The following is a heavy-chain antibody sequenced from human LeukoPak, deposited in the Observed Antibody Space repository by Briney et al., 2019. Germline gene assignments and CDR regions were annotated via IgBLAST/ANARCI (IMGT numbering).Heavy chain of an antibody. J-gene: IGHJ4*02. D-gene: IGHD3-22*01. V-gene: IGHV3-74*01. Sequence: GGSLRLSCAASEFTLSNHWMYWVRQAPGKGLVWVSRINIDGRDTKYADSVKGRFIISRDNAKNTLYLQMNSLRAEDTAVYYCARAQTYYYDSSGYYPDYWGQGTLVTVSS. CDR2: INIDGRDT. CDR3: ARAQTYYYDSSGYYPDY. CDR1: EFTLSNHW.